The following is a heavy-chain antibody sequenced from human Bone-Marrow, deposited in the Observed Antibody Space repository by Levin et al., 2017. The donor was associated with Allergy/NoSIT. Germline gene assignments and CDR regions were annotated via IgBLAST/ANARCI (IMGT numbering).Heavy chain of an antibody. Sequence: SCAASGFTFSSYEMNWVRQAPGKGLEWVSYISSSGSTIYYADSVKGRFTISRDNAKNSLYLQMNSLRAEDTAVYYCARVYGAAANYYGMDVWGQGTTVTVSS. CDR3: ARVYGAAANYYGMDV. CDR1: GFTFSSYE. D-gene: IGHD6-13*01. CDR2: ISSSGSTI. J-gene: IGHJ6*02. V-gene: IGHV3-48*03.